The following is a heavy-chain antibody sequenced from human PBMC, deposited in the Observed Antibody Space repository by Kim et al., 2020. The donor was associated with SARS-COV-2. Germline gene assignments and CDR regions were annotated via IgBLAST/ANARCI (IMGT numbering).Heavy chain of an antibody. V-gene: IGHV6-1*01. Sequence: AVSVKGRITITPDPSKNQFSRQLNSVTAEDTAVYYCARVRQWLVTYYFDYWGQGTLVTVSS. D-gene: IGHD6-19*01. CDR3: ARVRQWLVTYYFDY. J-gene: IGHJ4*02.